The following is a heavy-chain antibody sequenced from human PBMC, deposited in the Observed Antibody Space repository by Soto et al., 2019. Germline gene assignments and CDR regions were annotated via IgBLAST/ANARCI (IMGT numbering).Heavy chain of an antibody. CDR2: IYYSGST. Sequence: SETLSLTCTVSGGSISSYYWSWIRQPPGKGLEWIGYIYYSGSTNYNPSLKSRVTISVDTSKNQFSLKLSSVTAADTAVYYCARVTMVRGGNWFDPWGQGTLVTDSS. CDR1: GGSISSYY. J-gene: IGHJ5*02. V-gene: IGHV4-59*01. CDR3: ARVTMVRGGNWFDP. D-gene: IGHD3-10*01.